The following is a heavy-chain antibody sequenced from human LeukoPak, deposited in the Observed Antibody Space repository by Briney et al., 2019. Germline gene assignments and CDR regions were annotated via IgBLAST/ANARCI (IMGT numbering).Heavy chain of an antibody. CDR2: INTDGSST. J-gene: IGHJ5*02. V-gene: IGHV3-74*01. Sequence: GGSLRLSCAASAFTFSSYWMHWVRQAPGKGLVWVSRINTDGSSTSYADSVKGRFTISRDNAKNTLYLQMNSLRAEDTAVYYCAREPVLYCSSTSCFNWFDPWGQGTLVTVSS. CDR1: AFTFSSYW. D-gene: IGHD2-2*01. CDR3: AREPVLYCSSTSCFNWFDP.